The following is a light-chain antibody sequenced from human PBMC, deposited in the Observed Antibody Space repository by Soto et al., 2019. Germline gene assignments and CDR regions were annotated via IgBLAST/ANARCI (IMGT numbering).Light chain of an antibody. CDR2: RNN. CDR3: AAWDDSLSGLV. J-gene: IGLJ2*01. CDR1: SSNIGRNY. V-gene: IGLV1-47*01. Sequence: QSVLTQPTSASGTPGQRVTSSCSGSSSNIGRNYVYWYQQLPGTAPKLLIYRNNQRPSGVPDRFSGSKSGTSASLAISGLRSEDEADYYCAAWDDSLSGLVFGGGTKLTVL.